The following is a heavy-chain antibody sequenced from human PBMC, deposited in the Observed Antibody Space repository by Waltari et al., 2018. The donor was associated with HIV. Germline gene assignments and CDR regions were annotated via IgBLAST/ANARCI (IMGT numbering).Heavy chain of an antibody. D-gene: IGHD3-10*01. J-gene: IGHJ4*02. CDR3: ASSKVRGVIYFDY. CDR2: IYYSGST. V-gene: IGHV4-59*01. Sequence: QVQLQQSGPGLVKPSETLSLSCIVSGGPIISYYWSWIRQPPGKGLEWIGYIYYSGSTNYNPSLKSRVTISVDTSKNQISLKLSSATAADTAVYYCASSKVRGVIYFDYWGQGTLVTVSS. CDR1: GGPIISYY.